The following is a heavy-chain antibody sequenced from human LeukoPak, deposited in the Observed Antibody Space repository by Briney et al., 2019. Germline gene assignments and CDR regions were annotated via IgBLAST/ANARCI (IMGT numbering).Heavy chain of an antibody. J-gene: IGHJ4*02. Sequence: GGSLRLSCAASGFTFSSYEMNRVRQAPGKGLEWVSYITKSGSTIYYADSVKGRFTISRDNAKNSLYLQMNSLRVEDTAVYYCARGGGSGYYGFGYWGQGTLVTVSS. CDR1: GFTFSSYE. CDR2: ITKSGSTI. V-gene: IGHV3-48*03. CDR3: ARGGGSGYYGFGY. D-gene: IGHD3-3*01.